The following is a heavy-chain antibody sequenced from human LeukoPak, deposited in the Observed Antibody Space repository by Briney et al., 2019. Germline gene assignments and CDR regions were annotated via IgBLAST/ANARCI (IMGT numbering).Heavy chain of an antibody. CDR1: GGSISSSTYY. J-gene: IGHJ4*02. V-gene: IGHV4-39*07. CDR3: ARDRSPGNFDY. Sequence: SETLSLTCTVSGGSISSSTYYWGWIRQPPGKGLEWIGSIYYGGSTYYNPSLKSRVTISVDTSKNQFSLKLSSVTAADTAVYYCARDRSPGNFDYWGQGTLVTVSS. CDR2: IYYGGST. D-gene: IGHD3-10*01.